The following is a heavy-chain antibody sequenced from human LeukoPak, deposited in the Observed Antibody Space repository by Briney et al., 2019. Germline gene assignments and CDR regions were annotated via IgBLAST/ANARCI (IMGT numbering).Heavy chain of an antibody. V-gene: IGHV3-30-3*01. CDR2: ISYDGSNK. CDR1: GFTFSSYA. J-gene: IGHJ4*02. Sequence: GGSLRLSCAASGFTFSSYAMHWVRQAPGKGLEWVAVISYDGSNKYYADSVKGRFTISRDNSKNPLYLQMNSLRAEDTAVYYCAREFYDSSGYYSHYFDYWGQGTLVTVSS. CDR3: AREFYDSSGYYSHYFDY. D-gene: IGHD3-22*01.